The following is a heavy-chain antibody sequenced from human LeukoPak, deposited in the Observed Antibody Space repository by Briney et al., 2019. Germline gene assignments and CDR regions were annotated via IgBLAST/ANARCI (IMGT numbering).Heavy chain of an antibody. CDR2: ITSSSYI. V-gene: IGHV3-21*01. Sequence: PGGSLRLSCAASGFTFSSYSMNWVRQAPGKGLEWVSSITSSSYIYYADSVKGRFTISRDNAKNSPYLQMNSLRAEDTAVYYCAELGITMIGGVWGKGTTVTISS. CDR1: GFTFSSYS. J-gene: IGHJ6*04. D-gene: IGHD3-10*02. CDR3: AELGITMIGGV.